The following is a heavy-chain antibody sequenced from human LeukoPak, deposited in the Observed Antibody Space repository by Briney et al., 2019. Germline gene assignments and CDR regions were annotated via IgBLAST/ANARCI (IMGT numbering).Heavy chain of an antibody. D-gene: IGHD2-15*01. V-gene: IGHV4-34*01. CDR1: GGSFSGYY. CDR3: ARPRYCSGGSCYLYYYYYMDV. CDR2: INHSGST. J-gene: IGHJ6*03. Sequence: SETLSLTCAVYGGSFSGYYWSWIRQPPGKGLEWLGEINHSGSTNYNPSLKSRVTISVDTSKNQFSLKLSSVTAADTAVYYCARPRYCSGGSCYLYYYYYMDVWGKGTTVTVSS.